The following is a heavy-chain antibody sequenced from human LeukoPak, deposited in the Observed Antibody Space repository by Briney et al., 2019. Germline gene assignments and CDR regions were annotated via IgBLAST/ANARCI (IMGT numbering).Heavy chain of an antibody. CDR3: AREDTAMVGYFDY. CDR1: GFTFSSYA. J-gene: IGHJ4*02. D-gene: IGHD5-18*01. V-gene: IGHV3-30*04. Sequence: AGGSLRLSCAASGFTFSSYAMHWVRQAPGKGLEWVAVISYDASNKYYADSVKGRFTISRDNSKNTLYLQMNSLRAEDTAVYYCAREDTAMVGYFDYWGQGTLVTVSS. CDR2: ISYDASNK.